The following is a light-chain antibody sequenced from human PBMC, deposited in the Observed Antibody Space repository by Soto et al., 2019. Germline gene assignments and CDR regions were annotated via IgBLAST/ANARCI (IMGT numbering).Light chain of an antibody. CDR3: ASYTSSTTFG. Sequence: SVLTQPASVSGSPGQSITISCTGTSSDVGGYNYVSWYQHHPGKAPKLIIYDVSNRPSGVSNRFSGSRSGNPASLSLTLSGLRAGDEADYYCASYTSSTTFGVGTGTKVTVL. CDR1: SSDVGGYNY. J-gene: IGLJ1*01. V-gene: IGLV2-14*01. CDR2: DVS.